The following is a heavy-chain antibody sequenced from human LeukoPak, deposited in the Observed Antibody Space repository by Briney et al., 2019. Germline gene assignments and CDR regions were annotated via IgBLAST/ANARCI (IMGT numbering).Heavy chain of an antibody. V-gene: IGHV3-33*01. Sequence: GGSLRLSCAASGFTFSSYGMHWVRQAPGKGLEWVAVIWYDGSNKYYADSVKGRFTISRDNSKNTLYLQMNSLRAEGTAVYYCARDGSYYDSSGYLINWFDPWGQGTLVTVSS. J-gene: IGHJ5*02. CDR2: IWYDGSNK. CDR1: GFTFSSYG. D-gene: IGHD3-22*01. CDR3: ARDGSYYDSSGYLINWFDP.